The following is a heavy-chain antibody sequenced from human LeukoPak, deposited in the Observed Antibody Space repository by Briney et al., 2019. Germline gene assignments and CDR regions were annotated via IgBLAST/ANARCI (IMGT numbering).Heavy chain of an antibody. CDR2: IKSKTDGGSI. J-gene: IGHJ4*02. Sequence: GGSLRLSCAASGFTFNNAWMNWVRQAPGKGLEWIGRIKSKTDGGSIDYAAPVKGRFTISRDDSTTTLYLQMTSLTTDDTAVYYCATDDNSQWGQGTLVAVSS. V-gene: IGHV3-15*01. D-gene: IGHD2-21*01. CDR1: GFTFNNAW. CDR3: ATDDNSQ.